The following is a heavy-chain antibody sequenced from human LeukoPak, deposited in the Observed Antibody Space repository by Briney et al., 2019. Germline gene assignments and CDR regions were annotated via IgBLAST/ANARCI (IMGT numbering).Heavy chain of an antibody. D-gene: IGHD3-22*01. CDR1: GGSISSYY. CDR2: IYYSGST. Sequence: SETLSLTCTVSGGSISSYYWSWIRQPPGKGLEWIGYIYYSGSTNYNPSFKSRVTISVDTSKNQFSLKLSSVTAADTAVYYCARRPTYYYDSSGYYQGGPFDYWGQGTLVTVSS. J-gene: IGHJ4*02. V-gene: IGHV4-59*08. CDR3: ARRPTYYYDSSGYYQGGPFDY.